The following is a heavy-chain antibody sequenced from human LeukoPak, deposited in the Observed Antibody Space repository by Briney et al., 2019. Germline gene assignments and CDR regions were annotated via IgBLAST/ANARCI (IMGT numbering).Heavy chain of an antibody. D-gene: IGHD3-10*01. CDR2: ISASGGST. V-gene: IGHV3-23*01. J-gene: IGHJ6*03. CDR1: GFTLSSYA. Sequence: QPGESLKISCAASGFTLSSYAMSWVRQAPGKGLEWVSSISASGGSTNYADSVKGRFTISRDNSKNTVYLQMNSLRAEDTAVYYCAKVMKGSERLTMVRGVIIKTAGLYYMDVWGKGTTVTVSS. CDR3: AKVMKGSERLTMVRGVIIKTAGLYYMDV.